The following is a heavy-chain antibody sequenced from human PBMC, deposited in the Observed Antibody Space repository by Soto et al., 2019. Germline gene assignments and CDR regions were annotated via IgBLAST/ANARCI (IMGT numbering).Heavy chain of an antibody. CDR1: GFIFGVYW. CDR3: ARQYYGRFDY. D-gene: IGHD4-17*01. Sequence: GGSLRLSCAASGFIFGVYWMVWVRQAPGKGLVWVSQISSDGGDTTYADSVKGRFTISRDNAKNTLYLHMNSLRAEDTAVYYCARQYYGRFDYWGQGTLVTVSS. CDR2: ISSDGGDT. V-gene: IGHV3-74*01. J-gene: IGHJ4*02.